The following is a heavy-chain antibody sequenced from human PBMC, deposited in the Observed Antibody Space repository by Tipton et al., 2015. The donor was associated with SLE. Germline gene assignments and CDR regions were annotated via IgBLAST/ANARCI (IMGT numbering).Heavy chain of an antibody. J-gene: IGHJ4*02. CDR2: ISYSGSS. CDR3: ARAYSEGWSYFAF. D-gene: IGHD1-26*01. CDR1: GDSISSYH. Sequence: TLSLTCTVSGDSISSYHWSWIRQSPGKGLEWIGDISYSGSSNYKTSLKSRVTISTDSSKNQFFLNLNSVTTVDTAVYYCARAYSEGWSYFAFWGPGTLVIVSS. V-gene: IGHV4-59*01.